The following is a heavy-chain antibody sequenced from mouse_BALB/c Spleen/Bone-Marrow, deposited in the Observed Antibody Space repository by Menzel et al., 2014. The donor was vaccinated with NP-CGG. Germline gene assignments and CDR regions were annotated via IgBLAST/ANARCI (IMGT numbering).Heavy chain of an antibody. V-gene: IGHV1S81*02. CDR2: INPSNGGT. J-gene: IGHJ1*01. CDR3: TRSGASWLRRSWYFDV. D-gene: IGHD2-2*01. CDR1: GYTFTSYY. Sequence: QAQLQQSGAELVKPGASVKLSCKASGYTFTSYYMYWVKQRPGQGLEWIGEINPSNGGTNFNEKFKSKATLTVDKSSSTAYMQLSRLTSEDSAVYYCTRSGASWLRRSWYFDVWGAGTTVTVSS.